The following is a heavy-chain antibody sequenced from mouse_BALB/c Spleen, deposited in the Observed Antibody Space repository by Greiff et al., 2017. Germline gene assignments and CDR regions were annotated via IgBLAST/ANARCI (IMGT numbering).Heavy chain of an antibody. CDR2: IYPGGGYT. CDR3: ARGGTYYGSSLYAMDY. J-gene: IGHJ4*01. Sequence: VQLQQSGAELVRPGTSVKISCKASGYTFTNYWLGWVKQRPGHGLEWIGDIYPGGGYTNYNEKFKGKATLTADTSSSTAYMQLSSLTSEDSAVYFCARGGTYYGSSLYAMDYWGQGTSVTVSS. D-gene: IGHD1-1*01. V-gene: IGHV1-63*02. CDR1: GYTFTNYW.